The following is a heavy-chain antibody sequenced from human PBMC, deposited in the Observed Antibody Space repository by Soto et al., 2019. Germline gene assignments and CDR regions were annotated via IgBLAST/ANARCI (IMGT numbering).Heavy chain of an antibody. D-gene: IGHD4-17*01. CDR2: IDPSDSYT. CDR3: ARLVTTVVTPYLDYYYSGMDV. J-gene: IGHJ6*02. V-gene: IGHV5-10-1*01. Sequence: GESLKISCKGSGYSFTSYWISWERQMPGKGLEWMGRIDPSDSYTNYSPSFQGHVTISADKSISTAYLQWSSLKASDTAMYYCARLVTTVVTPYLDYYYSGMDVWGQGTTVTV. CDR1: GYSFTSYW.